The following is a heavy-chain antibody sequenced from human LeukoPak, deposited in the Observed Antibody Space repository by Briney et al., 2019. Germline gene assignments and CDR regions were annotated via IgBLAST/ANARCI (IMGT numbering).Heavy chain of an antibody. V-gene: IGHV3-23*01. CDR3: AKGDMIVVVPTDY. D-gene: IGHD3-22*01. CDR2: ISGSGGST. Sequence: GGSLRLSCAASGFTFSSYAMSWVRQAPGKGLEWVSAISGSGGSTYYADSVKGRFTISRDNPKNTLYLQMNSLGAEDTAVYYCAKGDMIVVVPTDYWGQGTLVTVSS. J-gene: IGHJ4*02. CDR1: GFTFSSYA.